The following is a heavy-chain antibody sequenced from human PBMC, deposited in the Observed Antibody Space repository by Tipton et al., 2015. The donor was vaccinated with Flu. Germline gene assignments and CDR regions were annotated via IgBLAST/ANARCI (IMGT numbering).Heavy chain of an antibody. J-gene: IGHJ3*02. CDR3: VRGEPTYDRKAFDI. V-gene: IGHV4-59*01. CDR1: GGSISGYY. Sequence: TLSLTCTVSGGSISGYYWSWIRQTPGKGLEWIGYIYYSGSANYNPSLKSRVTISVDTSKRQVSLMLNSMTTADTAVYYCVRGEPTYDRKAFDIWGQGTMVTVSS. D-gene: IGHD3-22*01. CDR2: IYYSGSA.